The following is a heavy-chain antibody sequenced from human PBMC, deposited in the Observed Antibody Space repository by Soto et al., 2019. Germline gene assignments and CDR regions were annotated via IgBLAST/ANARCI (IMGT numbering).Heavy chain of an antibody. V-gene: IGHV4-4*02. D-gene: IGHD6-13*01. J-gene: IGHJ2*01. CDR2: IYHSGST. CDR1: GGSISSSNW. CDR3: ASAEYSSSWSYWYFDL. Sequence: SETLSLTCAVSGGSISSSNWWSWVRQPPGKGLEWIGEIYHSGSTNYNPSLKSRVTISVDKSKNQFSLKLSSVTAADTAVYYCASAEYSSSWSYWYFDLWGRGTLVTVSS.